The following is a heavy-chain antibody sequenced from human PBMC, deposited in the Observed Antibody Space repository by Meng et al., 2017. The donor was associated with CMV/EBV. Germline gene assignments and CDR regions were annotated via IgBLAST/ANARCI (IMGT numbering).Heavy chain of an antibody. CDR3: ARLDDFWSGSTRYWFDP. CDR2: IYYSGST. Sequence: SETLSLTCTVSGGSISSSSYYWGWIRQPPGTGLEWIGSIYYSGSTYYNPSLKSRVTISVDTSKNQFSLKLSSVTAADTAVYYCARLDDFWSGSTRYWFDPWGQGTLVTVSS. V-gene: IGHV4-39*01. J-gene: IGHJ5*02. CDR1: GGSISSSSYY. D-gene: IGHD3-3*01.